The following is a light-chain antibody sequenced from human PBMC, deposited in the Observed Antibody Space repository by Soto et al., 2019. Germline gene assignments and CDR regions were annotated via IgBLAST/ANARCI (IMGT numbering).Light chain of an antibody. CDR2: GAS. CDR1: QSVSSSN. CDR3: QQYGSSPPWT. V-gene: IGKV3-20*01. Sequence: EIVLTQSPGTLSLSPGERATLSCRASQSVSSSNLAWYQQKFGQAPRLLIYGASSRATGIPDRFSGSGSWTDFTLTISSLEPEDFAVYYCQQYGSSPPWTFGQGTKVEIK. J-gene: IGKJ1*01.